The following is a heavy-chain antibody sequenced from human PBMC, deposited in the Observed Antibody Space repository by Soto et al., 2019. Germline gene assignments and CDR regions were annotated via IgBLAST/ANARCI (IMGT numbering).Heavy chain of an antibody. Sequence: PGGSLRLSCAASGFTFSSYGMHWVRQAPGKGLEWVAVISYDGSNKYYADSVKGRFTISRDNSKNTLYLQMNSLRAEDTAVYYCARTPPDVTTYFDYWGQGTLVTVSS. CDR3: ARTPPDVTTYFDY. CDR2: ISYDGSNK. J-gene: IGHJ4*02. D-gene: IGHD4-17*01. CDR1: GFTFSSYG. V-gene: IGHV3-30*03.